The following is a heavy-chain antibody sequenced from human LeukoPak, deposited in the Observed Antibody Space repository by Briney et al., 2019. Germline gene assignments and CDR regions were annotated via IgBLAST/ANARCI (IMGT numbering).Heavy chain of an antibody. D-gene: IGHD5-24*01. CDR1: GGSISGYY. V-gene: IGHV4-4*07. CDR3: ARGTEMTIIAGHYSFDQ. Sequence: SETLSLTCTVSGGSISGYYWTWMRQPAGRGLEWIGRIYSSDSVYSNPSLESRVTISLDESNNQFSLKLTSVTAADTAVYYCARGTEMTIIAGHYSFDQWGRGTLVSVSS. CDR2: IYSSDSV. J-gene: IGHJ4*02.